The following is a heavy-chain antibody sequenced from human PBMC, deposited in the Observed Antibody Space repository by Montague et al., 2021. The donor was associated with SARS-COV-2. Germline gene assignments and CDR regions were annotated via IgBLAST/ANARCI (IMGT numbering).Heavy chain of an antibody. CDR1: GFTFSSYA. CDR3: AKAGIKYDYGDFFDY. CDR2: ISGSGGST. V-gene: IGHV3-23*01. Sequence: SLRLSCAASGFTFSSYAMSWVRQAPGKGLEWVSAISGSGGSTYYADSVKGRFTISRDNSKNTLYLQMNGLRAEDTAVYYCAKAGIKYDYGDFFDYWGQGTLVTVSS. D-gene: IGHD4-17*01. J-gene: IGHJ4*02.